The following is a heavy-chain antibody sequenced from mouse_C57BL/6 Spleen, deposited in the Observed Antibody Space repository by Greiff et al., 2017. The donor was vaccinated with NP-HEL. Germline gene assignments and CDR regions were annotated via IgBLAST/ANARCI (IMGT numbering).Heavy chain of an antibody. CDR3: TRTGLLLRGDYAMDY. V-gene: IGHV1-15*01. J-gene: IGHJ4*01. CDR1: GYTFTDYE. Sequence: QVQLQQSGAELVRPGASVTLSCKASGYTFTDYEMHWVKQTPVHGLEWIGAIDPETGGTAYNQKFKGKAILTADKSSSTAYMELRSLTSEDSAVYYCTRTGLLLRGDYAMDYWGQGTSVTVSS. CDR2: IDPETGGT. D-gene: IGHD1-1*01.